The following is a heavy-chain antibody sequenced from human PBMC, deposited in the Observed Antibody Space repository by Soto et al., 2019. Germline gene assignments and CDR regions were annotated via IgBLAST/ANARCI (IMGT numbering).Heavy chain of an antibody. J-gene: IGHJ3*02. CDR3: GKDPNGDYVGAHDM. Sequence: EVQLLESGGSLVQPGGSLRLSCAASGFTFSRYAMSWVRQAPGAGLEWDSGISASGGHTYYADSVKGRFTISRDNSRNTVFLQMNSLTAEDTALYYCGKDPNGDYVGAHDMWGRGTMVTVSS. CDR1: GFTFSRYA. D-gene: IGHD4-17*01. CDR2: ISASGGHT. V-gene: IGHV3-23*01.